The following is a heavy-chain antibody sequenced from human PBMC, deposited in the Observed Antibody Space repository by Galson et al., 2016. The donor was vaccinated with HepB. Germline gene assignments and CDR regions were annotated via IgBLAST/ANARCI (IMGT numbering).Heavy chain of an antibody. V-gene: IGHV4-61*01. CDR1: GGSVSSGSYY. J-gene: IGHJ4*02. D-gene: IGHD1-7*01. CDR3: ARAPITLTTWEDY. CDR2: IYHSGIT. Sequence: SETLSLTCTVSGGSVSSGSYYRGWIRQPPGKGLEWIGQIYHSGITNYNPSLSSRVTISVDTSKNQFSLQLTSVTAADTAVYYCARAPITLTTWEDYWGPGTLVTVSS.